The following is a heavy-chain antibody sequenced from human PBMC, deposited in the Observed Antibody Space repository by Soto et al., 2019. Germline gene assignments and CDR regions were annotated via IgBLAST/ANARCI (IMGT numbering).Heavy chain of an antibody. Sequence: QVPLVQSGAEVKKPGASVKVSCKASGYTFTGYYMHWVRQAPGQGLEWMGWINPNSGGTNYAQKFQGWVTMTRDTSISTAYMELSRLRSDDTAVYYCARDLNSARSGYYRMGDAFDIWGQGTMVTVSS. CDR3: ARDLNSARSGYYRMGDAFDI. V-gene: IGHV1-2*04. J-gene: IGHJ3*02. D-gene: IGHD3-22*01. CDR2: INPNSGGT. CDR1: GYTFTGYY.